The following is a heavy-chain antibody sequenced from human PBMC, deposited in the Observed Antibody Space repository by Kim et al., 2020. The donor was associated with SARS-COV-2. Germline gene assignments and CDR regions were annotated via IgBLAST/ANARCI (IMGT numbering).Heavy chain of an antibody. D-gene: IGHD3-3*01. J-gene: IGHJ6*02. Sequence: SVKVSCKASGFTFISSAVQWVRQVRGQRLEWIGWIVGGSGNTNYAQKFQERVTITRDMSTSTAYMELSSLRSEDTAVYYCAAEGPIENSGYYSTIYYYYGMDVWGQGTTVTVSS. CDR2: IVGGSGNT. CDR3: AAEGPIENSGYYSTIYYYYGMDV. V-gene: IGHV1-58*01. CDR1: GFTFISSA.